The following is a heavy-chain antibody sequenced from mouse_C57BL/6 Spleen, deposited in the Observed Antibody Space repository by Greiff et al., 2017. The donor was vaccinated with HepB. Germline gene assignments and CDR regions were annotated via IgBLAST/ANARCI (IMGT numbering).Heavy chain of an antibody. J-gene: IGHJ4*01. V-gene: IGHV1-9*01. CDR2: ILPGSGST. D-gene: IGHD1-1*01. CDR3: ARAPNYYGSSYRAMDY. Sequence: QVQLQQSGAELMKPGASVKLSCKATGYTFTGYWIEWVKQRPGHGLEWIGEILPGSGSTNYNEKFKGKATFTADTSSNTAYMQLSSLTTEDSAIYYCARAPNYYGSSYRAMDYWGQGTSVTVSS. CDR1: GYTFTGYW.